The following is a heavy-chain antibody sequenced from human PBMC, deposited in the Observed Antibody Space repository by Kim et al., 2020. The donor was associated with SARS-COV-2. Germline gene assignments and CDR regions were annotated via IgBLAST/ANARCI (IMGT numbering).Heavy chain of an antibody. CDR3: ARPDMGSPEWRVDV. D-gene: IGHD2-8*01. CDR1: GGTFTTYV. J-gene: IGHJ6*02. CDR2: IIPVFGRA. V-gene: IGHV1-69*06. Sequence: SVKVSCKSSGGTFTTYVVSWVRQAPGQGLEWMGGIIPVFGRANYAQKFQGRVTITADNSTSTAYMELSSLTSEDTSVYYFARPDMGSPEWRVDVWGQGTSVTVSS.